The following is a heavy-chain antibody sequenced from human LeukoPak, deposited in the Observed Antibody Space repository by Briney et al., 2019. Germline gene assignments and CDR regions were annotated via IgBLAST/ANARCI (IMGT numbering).Heavy chain of an antibody. J-gene: IGHJ4*02. CDR1: GFTFSGFS. D-gene: IGHD3-10*01. Sequence: GGSLRLSCTASGFTFSGFSMHWVRQAPGKGLEWLSYISTSSRSTYYADSVKGRFTISRDNAKNTLFLDMHSLGPGDSAVYYCARSAVRGVACDYWGQGTLLTVSS. CDR3: ARSAVRGVACDY. CDR2: ISTSSRST. V-gene: IGHV3-48*01.